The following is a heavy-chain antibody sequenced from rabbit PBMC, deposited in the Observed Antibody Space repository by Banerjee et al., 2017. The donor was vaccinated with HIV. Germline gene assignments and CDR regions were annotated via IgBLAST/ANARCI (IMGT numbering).Heavy chain of an antibody. V-gene: IGHV1S45*01. Sequence: QEQLVESGGDLVQPEGSLTLTCTASGLHFSSDAMCWVRQAPGKGLEWIASITTDSGSTHYANWAKGRFTISKTSSTTVTLQMTSQTAADTATYFCARDSYDGVGYISYDLWGQGTLVTVS. CDR1: GLHFSSDA. CDR2: ITTDSGST. J-gene: IGHJ3*01. CDR3: ARDSYDGVGYISYDL. D-gene: IGHD7-1*01.